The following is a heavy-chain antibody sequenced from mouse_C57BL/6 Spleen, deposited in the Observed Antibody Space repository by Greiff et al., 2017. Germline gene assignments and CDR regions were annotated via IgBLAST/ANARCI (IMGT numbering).Heavy chain of an antibody. CDR2: IYPRSGNT. V-gene: IGHV1-81*01. CDR3: ARFQDSNYAWFAY. CDR1: GYTFTSYG. D-gene: IGHD2-5*01. Sequence: QVQLKESGAELARPGASVKLSCKASGYTFTSYGISWVKQRTGQGLEGIGEIYPRSGNTYYNEKFKGKDTLTADKSSSSAYMERRSLTSEDSAVYFCARFQDSNYAWFAYWGQGTLVTVSA. J-gene: IGHJ3*01.